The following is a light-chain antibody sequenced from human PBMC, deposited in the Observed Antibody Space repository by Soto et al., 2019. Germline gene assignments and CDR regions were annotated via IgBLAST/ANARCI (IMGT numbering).Light chain of an antibody. CDR2: DNN. CDR1: SSNIGNNY. J-gene: IGLJ2*01. V-gene: IGLV1-51*01. CDR3: GTWDSSLSAVV. Sequence: QPVLTQPPSVSAAPGQKVTISCSGSSSNIGNNYVSWYQQLPGTAPKLLIYDNNKRPSGIPDRFSGSKSGTSATLGITGLQTGDEADYYCGTWDSSLSAVVFGGGTKSPS.